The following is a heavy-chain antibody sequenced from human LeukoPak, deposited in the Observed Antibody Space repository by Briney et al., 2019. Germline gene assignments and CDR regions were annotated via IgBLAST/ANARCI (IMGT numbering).Heavy chain of an antibody. V-gene: IGHV3-7*01. CDR1: GFTFSSYW. D-gene: IGHD3-22*01. J-gene: IGHJ4*02. CDR2: IKQDGSEK. CDR3: ARDLGRPGYYDSSGYYVGDYFDY. Sequence: GGSLRLSCAASGFTFSSYWMSWVRQAPGKGLEWVANIKQDGSEKYYVDSVKGRFTISRDNAKNSLYLQMNSLRAEDTAVYYCARDLGRPGYYDSSGYYVGDYFDYWGQGTLVTVSS.